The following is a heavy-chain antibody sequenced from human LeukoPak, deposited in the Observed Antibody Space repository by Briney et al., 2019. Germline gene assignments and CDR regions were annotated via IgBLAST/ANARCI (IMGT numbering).Heavy chain of an antibody. CDR3: AKDEADATYYYDSSGYYSFDY. Sequence: GGSLRLSCAASGFTFSSYAMSWVRQAPGKGLEWVSAISGSGGSTYYADSVKGRFTISRDNSKNTLYLQMNSLRAEDTAVYYCAKDEADATYYYDSSGYYSFDYWGQGTLVTVSS. CDR2: ISGSGGST. V-gene: IGHV3-23*01. D-gene: IGHD3-22*01. J-gene: IGHJ4*02. CDR1: GFTFSSYA.